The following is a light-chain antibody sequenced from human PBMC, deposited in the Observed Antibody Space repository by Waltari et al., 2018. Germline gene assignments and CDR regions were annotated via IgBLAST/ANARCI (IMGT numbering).Light chain of an antibody. Sequence: SYVLTQPPSVSVAPGETARITCGGNNIGSKSVHWYKQEPGQAPILVIYYNNDRPSGIPDRFSGSNSGNTATLTISRVDAGDEADYYCQVWDSDSDHVVFGGGTKLAVL. CDR1: NIGSKS. CDR3: QVWDSDSDHVV. CDR2: YNN. V-gene: IGLV3-21*01. J-gene: IGLJ2*01.